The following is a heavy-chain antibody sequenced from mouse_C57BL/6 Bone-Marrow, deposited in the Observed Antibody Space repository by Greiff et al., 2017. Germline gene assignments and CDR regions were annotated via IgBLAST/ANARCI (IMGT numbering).Heavy chain of an antibody. D-gene: IGHD1-1*01. J-gene: IGHJ3*01. Sequence: QVQLQQSGAELVRPGTSVKVSCKASGYAFTNYLIEWVKQRPGQGLEWIGVINPGSGGTNYNEKFKGKATLTADKSSSTAYMQLSSLTSEDSAVYFCARRSSYRFAYWGQGTLVTVSA. CDR2: INPGSGGT. CDR3: ARRSSYRFAY. V-gene: IGHV1-54*01. CDR1: GYAFTNYL.